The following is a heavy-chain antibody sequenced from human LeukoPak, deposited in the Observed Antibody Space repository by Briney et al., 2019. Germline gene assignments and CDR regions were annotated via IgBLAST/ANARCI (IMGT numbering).Heavy chain of an antibody. Sequence: GGSLRLSCAASGFTFSSYNMNWVRQAPGKGLEWVSYISRSSSTIKFADSVKGRFTISRDNAKNSLYLQMNSLRGEDTAVYYCARGTYYDTTGYYGGWGQGTLVTVSS. D-gene: IGHD3-22*01. CDR3: ARGTYYDTTGYYGG. CDR1: GFTFSSYN. V-gene: IGHV3-48*01. CDR2: ISRSSSTI. J-gene: IGHJ4*02.